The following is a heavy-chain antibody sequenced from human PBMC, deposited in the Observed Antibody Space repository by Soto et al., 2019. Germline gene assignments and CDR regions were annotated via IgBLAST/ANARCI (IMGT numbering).Heavy chain of an antibody. CDR3: ARVAADIASWLDP. Sequence: QGQLQESGPGLVKPSETLSLTCTVSGDSISTYNWGWIRQPPGKGLEWIGCIYYSGVTTYNPSLKSRVTISVDTPKNQLSLKLNSVTAADTAVYYCARVAADIASWLDPLGQGTLVTVSS. V-gene: IGHV4-59*01. J-gene: IGHJ5*02. CDR1: GDSISTYN. D-gene: IGHD5-12*01. CDR2: IYYSGVT.